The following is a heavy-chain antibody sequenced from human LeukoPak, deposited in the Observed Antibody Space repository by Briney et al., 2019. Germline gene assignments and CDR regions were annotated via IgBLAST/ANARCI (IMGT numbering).Heavy chain of an antibody. CDR1: GGSFSGYY. J-gene: IGHJ4*02. CDR2: IYYSGST. Sequence: SETLSLTCAVYGGSFSGYYWSWIRQPPGKGLEWIGYIYYSGSTNYNPSLKSRVAISVDTSKNQFSLKLSSVTAADTAVYYCAGHHPRNTVDFWGQGTLVTVSS. V-gene: IGHV4-59*01. D-gene: IGHD2/OR15-2a*01. CDR3: AGHHPRNTVDF.